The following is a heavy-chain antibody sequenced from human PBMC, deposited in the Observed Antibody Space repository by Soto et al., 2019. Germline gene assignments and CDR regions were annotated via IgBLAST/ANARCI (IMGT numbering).Heavy chain of an antibody. CDR3: ARGASGRYYMDV. V-gene: IGHV3-74*01. CDR2: INSDGSRT. Sequence: EVQLVESGGGLVQPGGSLRLSCAASGFTFSGNWMHWVRQAPGKGLVWVSRINSDGSRTNYADSVKGRFTISRDNAKNTLFLQVNSLSAEDTAVYYCARGASGRYYMDVWGKGTTVTVSS. CDR1: GFTFSGNW. D-gene: IGHD3-10*01. J-gene: IGHJ6*03.